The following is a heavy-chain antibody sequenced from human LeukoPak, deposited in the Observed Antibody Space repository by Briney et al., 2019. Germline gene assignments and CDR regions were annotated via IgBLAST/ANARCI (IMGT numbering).Heavy chain of an antibody. D-gene: IGHD1-1*01. V-gene: IGHV3-30-3*01. CDR3: AKEARDHQTEFDF. CDR2: ISYDGSAK. Sequence: PGRSLRLSCAASGFTFGGYSMHWVRQAPGKGLEWVAVISYDGSAKFYADSVKGRFTISRDNSKNTVNLQMDNLRVEDTAVYYCAKEARDHQTEFDFWGQGTLVTVPS. CDR1: GFTFGGYS. J-gene: IGHJ4*02.